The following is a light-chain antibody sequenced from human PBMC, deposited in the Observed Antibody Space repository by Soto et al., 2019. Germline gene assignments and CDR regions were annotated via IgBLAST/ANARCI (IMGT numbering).Light chain of an antibody. CDR3: SSYTTSSALV. V-gene: IGLV2-14*01. CDR2: EVS. Sequence: QSALTQPASVSGSPGQSITISCTGTSSDVGGYDYVSWYQQHPGKVPKLIIYEVSKRPSGVSHRFSGSKSGNTASLTISGLQTEDEADYYCSSYTTSSALVFGGGTQLTV. J-gene: IGLJ2*01. CDR1: SSDVGGYDY.